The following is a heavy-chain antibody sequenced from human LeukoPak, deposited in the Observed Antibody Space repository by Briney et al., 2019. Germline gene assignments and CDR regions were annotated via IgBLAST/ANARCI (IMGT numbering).Heavy chain of an antibody. CDR3: ARGYGDHFIY. CDR1: GGSISSYY. CDR2: IYYSGST. Sequence: PSETLSLTCAVSGGSISSYYWSWIRQPPGKGLEWIGYIYYSGSTNYNPSLKSRVTISVDTSKNQFSLKLSSVTAADTAVYYCARGYGDHFIYWGQGTLVTVSS. D-gene: IGHD4-17*01. V-gene: IGHV4-59*01. J-gene: IGHJ4*02.